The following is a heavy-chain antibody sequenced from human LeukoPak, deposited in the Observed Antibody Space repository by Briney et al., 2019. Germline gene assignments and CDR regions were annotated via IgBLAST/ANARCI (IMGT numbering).Heavy chain of an antibody. D-gene: IGHD3-3*01. V-gene: IGHV1-46*01. CDR3: ARDTAIGVTIPYYMDV. J-gene: IGHJ6*03. CDR2: INPSGGST. Sequence: GASVKVSCKASGYTFTSYHMHWVRQAPGQGLEWMGIINPSGGSTSYARKFQGRVTMTRDTSTSTVYMELSSLRSEDTAVYYCARDTAIGVTIPYYMDVWGKGTTVTVSS. CDR1: GYTFTSYH.